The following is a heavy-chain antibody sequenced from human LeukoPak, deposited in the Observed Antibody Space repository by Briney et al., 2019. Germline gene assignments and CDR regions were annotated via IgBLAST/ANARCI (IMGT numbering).Heavy chain of an antibody. D-gene: IGHD3-16*02. CDR3: AISFMITFGGVIGDVHY. V-gene: IGHV4-39*01. J-gene: IGHJ4*02. CDR2: IYYSGST. Sequence: PSETLCLTCTVSGDSISNSSYYRGWIRQPPGKGLESIGSIYYSGSTYYNPSLKSRVTISVDTSKNQFSLKLSSVTAADTAVYYCAISFMITFGGVIGDVHYWGQGTLVTVSS. CDR1: GDSISNSSYY.